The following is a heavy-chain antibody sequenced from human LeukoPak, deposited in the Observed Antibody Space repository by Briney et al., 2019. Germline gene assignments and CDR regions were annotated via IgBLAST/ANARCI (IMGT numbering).Heavy chain of an antibody. V-gene: IGHV4-59*01. CDR1: GGSIDITNY. CDR3: AKFSLGMVTKYFDC. Sequence: SETLSLTCDVSGGSIDITNYWSWVRQPPGKGLEWIGHISYRGSTNYNPSLKSRITMSLDTSNNQFSLKLSSVTAADTAVYYCAKFSLGMVTKYFDCWGQGTLVTVSS. D-gene: IGHD3-16*01. J-gene: IGHJ4*02. CDR2: ISYRGST.